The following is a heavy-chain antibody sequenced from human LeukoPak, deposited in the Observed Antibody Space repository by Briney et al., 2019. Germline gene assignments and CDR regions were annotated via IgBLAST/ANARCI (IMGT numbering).Heavy chain of an antibody. CDR2: IYSSGST. CDR1: GGSFSGYY. D-gene: IGHD6-19*01. CDR3: ARGNPPLAV. Sequence: SETLSLTCAVYGGSFSGYYWSWIRQPAGKGLEWIGRIYSSGSTNYNPSLKSRVTMSVDTSKNQFSLKVSSVTAADTAVYYCARGNPPLAVWGQGTLVTVSS. J-gene: IGHJ4*02. V-gene: IGHV4-59*10.